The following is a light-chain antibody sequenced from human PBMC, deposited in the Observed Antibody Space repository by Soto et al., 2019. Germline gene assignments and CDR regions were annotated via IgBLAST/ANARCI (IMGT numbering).Light chain of an antibody. CDR3: QQYNSF. V-gene: IGKV1-5*01. Sequence: DMQMTQSPSTLSASVGDRVTITCRASQNINWWLAWYQQRPGKARKVLVYNASTLESGVPSRCSCSGAGTEFTLTISSLQPYDSASYYCQQYNSFFGQGTKLEIK. CDR2: NAS. CDR1: QNINWW. J-gene: IGKJ2*01.